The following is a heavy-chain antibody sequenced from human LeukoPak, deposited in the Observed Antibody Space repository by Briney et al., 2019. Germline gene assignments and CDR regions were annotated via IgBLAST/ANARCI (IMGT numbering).Heavy chain of an antibody. D-gene: IGHD2-21*01. CDR2: IYYSGST. CDR3: ARDNGLAFDP. CDR1: GGSISSSSYY. Sequence: SETLSLTCTVYGGSISSSSYYWGWIRQPPGKGLEWIGSIYYSGSTYYNPSLKSRVTISVDTSKNQFSLKLSSVTAADTAVYYCARDNGLAFDPWGQGTLVTVSS. J-gene: IGHJ5*02. V-gene: IGHV4-39*07.